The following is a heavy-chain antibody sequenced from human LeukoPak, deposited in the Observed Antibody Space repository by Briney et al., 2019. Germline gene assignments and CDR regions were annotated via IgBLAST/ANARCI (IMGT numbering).Heavy chain of an antibody. CDR3: ARDWEYQLPGNNWFDP. D-gene: IGHD2-2*01. J-gene: IGHJ5*02. Sequence: PGGSLRLSCAASGFTFSSYWMSWVRQAPGKGLEWVANIKQDGSEKYYVDSVKGRFTISRDNAKNSLYLQMNSLRAEDTAVYYCARDWEYQLPGNNWFDPWGQGTLVTVSS. CDR2: IKQDGSEK. V-gene: IGHV3-7*01. CDR1: GFTFSSYW.